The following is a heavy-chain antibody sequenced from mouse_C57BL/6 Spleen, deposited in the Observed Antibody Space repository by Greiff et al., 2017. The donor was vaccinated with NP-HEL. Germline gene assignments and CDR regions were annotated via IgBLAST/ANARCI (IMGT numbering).Heavy chain of an antibody. CDR2: ISDGGSYT. CDR3: ARDLDYDRYFDV. J-gene: IGHJ1*03. CDR1: GFTFSSYA. V-gene: IGHV5-4*01. Sequence: EVMLVESGGGLVKPGGSLKLSCAASGFTFSSYAMSWVRQTPEKRLEWVATISDGGSYTYYPDNVKGRFTISRDNAKNNLYLQMSHLKSEDTAMYYCARDLDYDRYFDVWGTGTTVTVSS. D-gene: IGHD2-4*01.